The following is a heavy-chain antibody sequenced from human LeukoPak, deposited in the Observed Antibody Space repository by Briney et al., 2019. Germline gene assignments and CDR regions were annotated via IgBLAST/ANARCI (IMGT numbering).Heavy chain of an antibody. J-gene: IGHJ4*02. CDR1: GFTFSSYA. Sequence: PGGSLRLSCAASGFTFSSYAMHWVRQAPGKGLEWVAVISYDGSNKYYADSVKGRFIISRDNSKNTLYLQMNSLRAEDTAVYYCAREGGSSGYYDPPFDYWGQGTLVTVSS. CDR2: ISYDGSNK. V-gene: IGHV3-30*04. CDR3: AREGGSSGYYDPPFDY. D-gene: IGHD3-22*01.